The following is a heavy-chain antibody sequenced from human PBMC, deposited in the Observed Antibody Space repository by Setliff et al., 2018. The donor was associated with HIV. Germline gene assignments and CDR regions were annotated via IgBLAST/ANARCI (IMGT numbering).Heavy chain of an antibody. J-gene: IGHJ4*02. D-gene: IGHD3-10*01. V-gene: IGHV1-18*01. CDR2: ISAYSGNT. CDR3: VTSEPYNNSPVH. Sequence: GASVKVSCKAFGYIFSSYGITWVRRAPGQGLEWMGWISAYSGNTNYAQKLQGRFTMTTDTSTNTASMEMRRLRSNDTAVYYCVTSEPYNNSPVHWGQGTLVTVSS. CDR1: GYIFSSYG.